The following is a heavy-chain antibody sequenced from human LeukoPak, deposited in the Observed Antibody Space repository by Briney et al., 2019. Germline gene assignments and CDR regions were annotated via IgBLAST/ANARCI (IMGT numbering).Heavy chain of an antibody. D-gene: IGHD4-17*01. Sequence: GGSLRLSCAASGFTFSTYAMHWVRQAPGKGLEWVAVIWYDRTNKYYADSVKGRFTISRDNSKNTLHLQMSSLRAEDTAVYYCARDRLTTVTTFHFDYWGQGTLVTVSS. CDR1: GFTFSTYA. J-gene: IGHJ4*02. CDR3: ARDRLTTVTTFHFDY. V-gene: IGHV3-33*01. CDR2: IWYDRTNK.